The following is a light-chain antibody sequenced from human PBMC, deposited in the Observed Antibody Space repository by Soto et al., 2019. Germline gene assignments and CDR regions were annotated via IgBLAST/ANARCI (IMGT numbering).Light chain of an antibody. CDR1: QSLGGN. Sequence: EIVMTQSPATLAVSPGDTATLSCRASQSLGGNLAWYQQKPGQAPRLLIFRASSRATGVPARFSASGSGTEFTLTISGLQPEDFVVYYCQQYSKWPPWTFGPGTKVDIK. CDR3: QQYSKWPPWT. CDR2: RAS. J-gene: IGKJ1*01. V-gene: IGKV3-15*01.